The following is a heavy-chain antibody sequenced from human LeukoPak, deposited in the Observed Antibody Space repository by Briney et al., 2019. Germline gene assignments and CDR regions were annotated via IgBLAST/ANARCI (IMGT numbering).Heavy chain of an antibody. CDR3: VRAMAPLDTFNYQYAMDV. Sequence: ASVKVSCKASGYTFTSYAMHWVRQAPGQRLEWVGWINAGNGNTKYSQKFQGRVTITRDTSASTAYMELSSLRSDDTAVYYCVRAMAPLDTFNYQYAMDVWGQGTMVTVSS. V-gene: IGHV1-3*01. D-gene: IGHD5-24*01. J-gene: IGHJ6*02. CDR2: INAGNGNT. CDR1: GYTFTSYA.